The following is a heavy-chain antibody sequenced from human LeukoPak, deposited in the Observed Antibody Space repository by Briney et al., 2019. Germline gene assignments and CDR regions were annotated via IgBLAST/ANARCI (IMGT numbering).Heavy chain of an antibody. D-gene: IGHD3-3*01. CDR1: GFTFSSYG. Sequence: GGSLRLSCAASGFTFSSYGRHWVRQAPGKGLEWVAFIRYDGSNKYYADSVKGRFTISRDNSKNTLYLQMNSLRAEDTAVYYFANCPYYDFWSGYYSVFDYWGQGTLVTVSS. CDR3: ANCPYYDFWSGYYSVFDY. V-gene: IGHV3-30*02. CDR2: IRYDGSNK. J-gene: IGHJ4*02.